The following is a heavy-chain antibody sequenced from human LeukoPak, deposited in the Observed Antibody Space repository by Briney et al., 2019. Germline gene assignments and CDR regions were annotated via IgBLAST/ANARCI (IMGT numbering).Heavy chain of an antibody. J-gene: IGHJ4*02. D-gene: IGHD3-9*01. Sequence: GGSLGLSCAASGFTFSNAWMSWVRQAPGKGLEWVGRIKSKTDGGTTDYAAPVKGRFTISRDNSKNTLYLQMNSLKTEDTAVYYCTTAFPGLLRYFDWLLTNPDYWGQGTLVTVSS. CDR1: GFTFSNAW. CDR2: IKSKTDGGTT. V-gene: IGHV3-15*01. CDR3: TTAFPGLLRYFDWLLTNPDY.